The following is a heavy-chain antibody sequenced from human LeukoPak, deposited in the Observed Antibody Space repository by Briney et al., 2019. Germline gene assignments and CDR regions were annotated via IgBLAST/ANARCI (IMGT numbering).Heavy chain of an antibody. CDR3: AKKPATIKFPFDI. D-gene: IGHD5-24*01. Sequence: PGGSLRLSCVGSGFSFNTYDMGWVRQTPGKGLEWVSAISTTGGYTEDADSVKGRFTISRDNSQNTLFLQMHSLRAEDTAVYYCAKKPATIKFPFDIWGQGTLVTVSP. CDR1: GFSFNTYD. CDR2: ISTTGGYT. J-gene: IGHJ4*02. V-gene: IGHV3-23*01.